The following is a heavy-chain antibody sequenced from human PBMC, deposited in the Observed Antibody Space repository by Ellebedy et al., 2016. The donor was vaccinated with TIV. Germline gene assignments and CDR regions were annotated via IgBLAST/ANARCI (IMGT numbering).Heavy chain of an antibody. D-gene: IGHD4-11*01. V-gene: IGHV3-74*01. Sequence: GGSLRLXXVASGFIFGRYWMHWVRQAPGNKLVWVSRIKSDGSGTTYADSVKGRFTTSRDNARNTLYLQMNSLRGEGTAVYFCARDRGDYSISGPWGQGTLVTVSS. J-gene: IGHJ5*02. CDR1: GFIFGRYW. CDR3: ARDRGDYSISGP. CDR2: IKSDGSGT.